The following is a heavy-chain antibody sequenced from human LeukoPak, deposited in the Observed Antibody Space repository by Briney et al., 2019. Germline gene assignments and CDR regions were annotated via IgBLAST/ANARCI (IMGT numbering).Heavy chain of an antibody. D-gene: IGHD6-13*01. CDR3: AKVLGIASEYFQH. CDR1: GFTFSNYA. J-gene: IGHJ1*01. Sequence: GGSLRLSCAASGFTFSNYAMSWVRQAPGKGLEWVSAISGSGGSTYYADSVKGRFTISRDNSKNTLYLQMNSLRAEDTAVYYCAKVLGIASEYFQHWGQGTLVTVSS. CDR2: ISGSGGST. V-gene: IGHV3-23*01.